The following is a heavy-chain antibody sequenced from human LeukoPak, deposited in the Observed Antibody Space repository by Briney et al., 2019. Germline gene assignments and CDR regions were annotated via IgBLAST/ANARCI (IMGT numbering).Heavy chain of an antibody. Sequence: SETLSLTCTVPGGSISSYYWSWIRQPPGKGLEWIGYKDDSGSTNYNPSLTSRVTISEDTSKNQLSLKLGSVTAADTAVYYCARHSSGSGGAFQYWGQGTPVTVSS. J-gene: IGHJ4*02. CDR3: ARHSSGSGGAFQY. D-gene: IGHD6-19*01. CDR1: GGSISSYY. V-gene: IGHV4-59*08. CDR2: KDDSGST.